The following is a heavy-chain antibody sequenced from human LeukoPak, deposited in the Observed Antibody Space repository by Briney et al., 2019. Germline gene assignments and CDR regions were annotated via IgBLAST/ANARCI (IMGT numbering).Heavy chain of an antibody. J-gene: IGHJ4*02. CDR3: TTLRGYSYGYLVLDFDY. CDR2: IKSKTDGGTT. Sequence: GGSLRLSCAASGFTFSNAWMSWVRQAPGKGLEWVGRIKSKTDGGTTDYAAPVKGRFTISRDDSKNTLYLQMNSLKTEDTAVYYCTTLRGYSYGYLVLDFDYWGQGTLVTVSS. V-gene: IGHV3-15*01. D-gene: IGHD5-18*01. CDR1: GFTFSNAW.